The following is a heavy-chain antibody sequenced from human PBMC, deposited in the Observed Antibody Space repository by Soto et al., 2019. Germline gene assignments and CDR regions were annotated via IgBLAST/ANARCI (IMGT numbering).Heavy chain of an antibody. CDR1: GFTFSSYA. J-gene: IGHJ4*02. D-gene: IGHD3-10*01. CDR2: ISGSGGST. V-gene: IGHV3-23*01. CDR3: AKDLSYYGSGSYPFDY. Sequence: GGSLRLSCASSGFTFSSYAMSWVRQAPGKGLEWVSAISGSGGSTYYADSVKGRFTISRDNSKNTLYLQMNSLRAEDTAVYYCAKDLSYYGSGSYPFDYWGQGTLVTVSS.